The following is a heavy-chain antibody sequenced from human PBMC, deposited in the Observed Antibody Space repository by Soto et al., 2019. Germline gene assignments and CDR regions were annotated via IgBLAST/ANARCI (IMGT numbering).Heavy chain of an antibody. CDR1: GGTFSSYA. Sequence: SVKVSCKASGGTFSSYAISWVRQAPGQGLEWIGGIIPIFGTANYAQKFQGRVTITADESTSTAYMELSSLRSEDTAAYYCARVGGVLLLAYYFDYSGQGTLVTVSS. CDR3: ARVGGVLLLAYYFDY. D-gene: IGHD3-22*01. V-gene: IGHV1-69*13. CDR2: IIPIFGTA. J-gene: IGHJ4*02.